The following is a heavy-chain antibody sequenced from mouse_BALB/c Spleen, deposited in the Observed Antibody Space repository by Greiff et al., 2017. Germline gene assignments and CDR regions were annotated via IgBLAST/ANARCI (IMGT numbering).Heavy chain of an antibody. CDR1: GFTFSSYG. D-gene: IGHD1-1*01. Sequence: VQLKESGGDLVKPGGSLKLSCAASGFTFSSYGMSWVRQTPDKRLEWVATISSGGSYTYYPDSVKGRFTISRDNAKNTLYLQMSSLKSEDTAMYYCARHPCYGSSLSYWYFDVWGAGTTVTVSS. V-gene: IGHV5-6*01. CDR3: ARHPCYGSSLSYWYFDV. J-gene: IGHJ1*01. CDR2: ISSGGSYT.